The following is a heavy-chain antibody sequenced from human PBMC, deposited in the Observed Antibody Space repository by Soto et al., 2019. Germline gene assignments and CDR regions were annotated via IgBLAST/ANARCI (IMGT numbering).Heavy chain of an antibody. J-gene: IGHJ6*02. Sequence: PGGSLRLSCAASGFTFSSYWMSWVRQAPGKGLEWVANIKQDGSEKYYVDSVKGRFTISRDNAKNSLYLQMNSLRAEDTAVYYCARDFPDRYYYGMDVWGQGTTVTVSS. CDR3: ARDFPDRYYYGMDV. V-gene: IGHV3-7*03. CDR2: IKQDGSEK. CDR1: GFTFSSYW.